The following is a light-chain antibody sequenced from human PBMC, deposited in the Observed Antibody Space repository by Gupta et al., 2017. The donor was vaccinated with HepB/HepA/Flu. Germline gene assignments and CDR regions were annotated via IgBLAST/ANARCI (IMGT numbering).Light chain of an antibody. CDR1: QSISSD. V-gene: IGKV1-39*01. CDR2: AAS. J-gene: IGKJ4*01. CDR3: QQSYSTPLT. Sequence: DIQMTQSPSSLSASVGDRVTITCRASQSISSDLNWYQQKPGKAPKLLIYAASSLQSGVPSRFSGSGSVTDFTLTISSLQPEDFATYYCQQSYSTPLTFGGGTKVEIK.